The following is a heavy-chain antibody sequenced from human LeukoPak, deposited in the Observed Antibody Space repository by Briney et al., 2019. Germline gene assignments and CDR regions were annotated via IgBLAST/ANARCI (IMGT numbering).Heavy chain of an antibody. CDR1: GYTFTGYY. J-gene: IGHJ4*02. V-gene: IGHV1-2*02. Sequence: ASVKVSCKASGYTFTGYYMHWVQQAPGQGLEWMGWINPNSGGTNYAQKFQGRVTMTRDTSISTAHMELIRLRSDDTAVYYCARGSRYSSSSTYWGQGTLVTVSS. CDR2: INPNSGGT. D-gene: IGHD6-6*01. CDR3: ARGSRYSSSSTY.